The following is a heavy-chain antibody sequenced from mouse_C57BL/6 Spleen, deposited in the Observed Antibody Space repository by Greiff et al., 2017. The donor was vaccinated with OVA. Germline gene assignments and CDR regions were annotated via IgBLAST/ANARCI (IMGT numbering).Heavy chain of an antibody. V-gene: IGHV5-17*01. Sequence: EVKLQESGGGLVKPGGSLKLSCAASGFTFSDYGMHWVRQAPEKGLEWVAYISSGSSTIYYADTVKGRFTISRDNAKNTLFLQMTSLRSEDTAMYYCARTLYYGSSYFDYWGQGTTLTVSS. CDR2: ISSGSSTI. CDR1: GFTFSDYG. D-gene: IGHD1-1*01. CDR3: ARTLYYGSSYFDY. J-gene: IGHJ2*01.